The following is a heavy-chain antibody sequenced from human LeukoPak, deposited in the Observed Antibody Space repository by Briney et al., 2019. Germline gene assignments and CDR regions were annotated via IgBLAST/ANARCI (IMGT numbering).Heavy chain of an antibody. J-gene: IGHJ4*01. CDR3: ARQLGYCAAGTCYFDS. D-gene: IGHD1-1*01. V-gene: IGHV3-23*05. CDR1: GFTFSSYA. Sequence: GGSLRLSCVASGFTFSSYAMSWVRQAPGKGLEWISSLSSGRSPSYSDSLEGRLTMSSDNARNTLYLQMDNLRGEDTAMYYCARQLGYCAAGTCYFDSWGHGTQVTVSS. CDR2: LSSGRSP.